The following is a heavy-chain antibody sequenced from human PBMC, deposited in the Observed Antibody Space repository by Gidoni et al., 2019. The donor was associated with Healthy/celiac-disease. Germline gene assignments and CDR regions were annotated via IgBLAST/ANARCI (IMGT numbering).Heavy chain of an antibody. Sequence: EVQLVESGGGLLQPGGSLRLSCAASGLPFSSHEMNWVRQAPGKGLEWVSYISSSGSTIYYADSVKGRFTISRDNAKNSLYLQMNSLRAEDTAVYYCARYSSGYYYEPLDYWGQGTLVTVSS. CDR3: ARYSSGYYYEPLDY. V-gene: IGHV3-48*03. J-gene: IGHJ4*02. CDR1: GLPFSSHE. CDR2: ISSSGSTI. D-gene: IGHD3-22*01.